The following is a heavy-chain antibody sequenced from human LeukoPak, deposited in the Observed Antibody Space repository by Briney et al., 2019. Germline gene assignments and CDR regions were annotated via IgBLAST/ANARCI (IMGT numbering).Heavy chain of an antibody. CDR2: ISWNSGII. CDR1: GFTFDDYA. J-gene: IGHJ3*01. D-gene: IGHD3-16*01. V-gene: IGHV3-9*01. CDR3: VKDNMIKWGGVPDAFDL. Sequence: GGSLRLSCAASGFTFDDYAMHWVRHAPGKGLEWVSGISWNSGIIDYADSVKGRFTISRDNAQNSLDLQLNSLRVEDTALYYCVKDNMIKWGGVPDAFDLWGQGTMVTVSS.